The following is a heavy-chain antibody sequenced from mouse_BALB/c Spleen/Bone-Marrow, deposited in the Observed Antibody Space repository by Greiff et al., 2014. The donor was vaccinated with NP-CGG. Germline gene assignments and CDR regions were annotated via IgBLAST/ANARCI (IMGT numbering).Heavy chain of an antibody. V-gene: IGHV1S127*01. CDR3: ASPSDGNPFAY. CDR2: IDPSDSET. Sequence: QVQLQQPGPQLVRPGASVKISCKASGYSFTSYWMHWVKQRPGQGLEWIGMIDPSDSETRLNQKFKDKATLTVDKSSNTAFMQLSSSTSEDSAVNYCASPSDGNPFAYWGQGTLVTVSA. D-gene: IGHD2-1*01. J-gene: IGHJ3*01. CDR1: GYSFTSYW.